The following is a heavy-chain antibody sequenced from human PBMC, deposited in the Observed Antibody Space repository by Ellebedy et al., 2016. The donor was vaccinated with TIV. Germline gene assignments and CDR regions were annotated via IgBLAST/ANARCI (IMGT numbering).Heavy chain of an antibody. CDR2: ISRIDDST. CDR1: GFTFSNYV. CDR3: AEDRDDDGDYVFDS. J-gene: IGHJ4*02. Sequence: GESLKISXSASGFTFSNYVMSWVRQAPGKGLQWVSGISRIDDSTYYADSVKGRFTISRDNPKNTLYLQMNNLRAEDTAVYYCAEDRDDDGDYVFDSWGQGTLVTVSS. V-gene: IGHV3-23*01. D-gene: IGHD4-17*01.